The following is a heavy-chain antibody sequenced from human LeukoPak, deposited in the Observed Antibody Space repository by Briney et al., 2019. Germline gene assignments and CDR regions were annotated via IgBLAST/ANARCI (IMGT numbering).Heavy chain of an antibody. CDR1: GFTFGSYA. V-gene: IGHV3-23*01. J-gene: IGHJ4*02. Sequence: QSGGSLRLSCAASGFTFGSYAMSWVSHAPGKGLEWVSTVSGSGAYTYYADSVKGRFTIFRDNSKNTLYLQTNSLRVEDTAVYYCAKRGIESCSSTSCYLGYWGQGSLATVSS. CDR2: VSGSGAYT. D-gene: IGHD2-2*01. CDR3: AKRGIESCSSTSCYLGY.